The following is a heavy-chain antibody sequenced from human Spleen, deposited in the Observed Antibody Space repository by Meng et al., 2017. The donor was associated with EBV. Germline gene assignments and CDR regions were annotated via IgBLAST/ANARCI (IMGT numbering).Heavy chain of an antibody. D-gene: IGHD7-27*01. CDR3: AELGSVIH. CDR2: LYYGGSS. CDR1: SGSISSSSFY. V-gene: IGHV4-39*07. Sequence: QLQLQESGPGLVKPSEXLSLTCTVSSGSISSSSFYWGWIRQPPGKGLEWIGGLYYGGSSYYSPSLKSRVTFSVDASQNQFSLKLSSVTAADTAVYYCAELGSVIHWGQGTLVTVSS. J-gene: IGHJ4*02.